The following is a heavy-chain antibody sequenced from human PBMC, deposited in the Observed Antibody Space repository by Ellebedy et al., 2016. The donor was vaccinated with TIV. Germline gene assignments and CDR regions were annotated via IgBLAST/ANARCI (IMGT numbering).Heavy chain of an antibody. CDR3: ARDLTAMVTMTY. CDR1: GYTFTTYA. V-gene: IGHV1-18*01. Sequence: AASVKVSCKTSGYTFTTYAITWVRQAPGQGLEWMGRISPYDGNTNYAQELQGRVTMTTGTSTNTAYMELSSLRSDDTAVYYCARDLTAMVTMTYWGQGTLVTVSS. J-gene: IGHJ4*02. CDR2: ISPYDGNT. D-gene: IGHD5-18*01.